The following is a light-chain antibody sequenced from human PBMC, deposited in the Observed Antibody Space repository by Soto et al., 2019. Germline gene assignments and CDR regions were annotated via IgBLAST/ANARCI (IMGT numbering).Light chain of an antibody. CDR2: GAS. CDR1: QSVSSY. V-gene: IGKV3-15*01. J-gene: IGKJ1*01. CDR3: QQYNNWWT. Sequence: EIVMTQSPATLSASPGERAPLSCRASQSVSSYLAWFQQKPGQAPRLLIYGASTRATGIPARFSGSGSGTEFTLTISSLQSEDSAVYYCQQYNNWWTFGQGTKVDIK.